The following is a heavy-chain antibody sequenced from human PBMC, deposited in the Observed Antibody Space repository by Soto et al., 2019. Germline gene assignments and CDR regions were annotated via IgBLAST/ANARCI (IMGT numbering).Heavy chain of an antibody. V-gene: IGHV3-11*01. Sequence: QVQLVESGGGLVKPGGSLRLSCAASGFTFSDFYMSWIRQAPGKGLEWISYISSGSTNIFYADSVKGRFTVSRDNAKNSVYLQMDSLRAEHTAVYYCARDRNAAGSDYWGQGTLVTVSS. CDR2: ISSGSTNI. D-gene: IGHD1-1*01. J-gene: IGHJ4*02. CDR3: ARDRNAAGSDY. CDR1: GFTFSDFY.